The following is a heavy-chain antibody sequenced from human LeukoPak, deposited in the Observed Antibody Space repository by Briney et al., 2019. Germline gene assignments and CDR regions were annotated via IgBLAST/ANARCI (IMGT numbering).Heavy chain of an antibody. V-gene: IGHV5-10-1*01. CDR3: ARAPDSDSGYDYFDY. D-gene: IGHD5-12*01. Sequence: GESLKIFCKGSGYTFTNHWISWVRQMPGKGLEWMGKIDPSDSYTNYSPSFQGHVTISADKSISTAYLQWSSLKASDTAMYYCARAPDSDSGYDYFDYWGLGTLVTVSS. J-gene: IGHJ4*02. CDR1: GYTFTNHW. CDR2: IDPSDSYT.